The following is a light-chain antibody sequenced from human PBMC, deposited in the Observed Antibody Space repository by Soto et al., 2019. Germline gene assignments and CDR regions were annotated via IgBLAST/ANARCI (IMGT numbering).Light chain of an antibody. CDR3: QQYDSSPPLT. J-gene: IGKJ4*01. Sequence: EIVLTQSPGTLSLSPGERATLSCRASQSVSSSFLAWYQQKPGQAPRLLIYGASTRATGIPDRFSGSGSGTDFTLTISRLEPEDFAVYYCQQYDSSPPLTFGGGTKVDNK. CDR2: GAS. V-gene: IGKV3-20*01. CDR1: QSVSSSF.